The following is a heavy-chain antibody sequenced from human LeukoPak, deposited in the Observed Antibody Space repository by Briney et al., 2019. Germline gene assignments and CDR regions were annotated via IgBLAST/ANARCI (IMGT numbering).Heavy chain of an antibody. CDR3: AKDRPSHKIEDFDI. J-gene: IGHJ3*02. CDR1: GFTFSSYG. V-gene: IGHV3-30*18. Sequence: GGSLRLSCAASGFTFSSYGMHWVRQAPGKGLEWVAVISYDGSNKYYADSVKGRFTISRDNSKNTLYLQMNSLRAEDTAVYYCAKDRPSHKIEDFDIWGQGKMVTVFS. CDR2: ISYDGSNK.